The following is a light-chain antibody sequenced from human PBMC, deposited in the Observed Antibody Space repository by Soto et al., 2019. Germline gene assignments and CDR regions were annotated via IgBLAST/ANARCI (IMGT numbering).Light chain of an antibody. Sequence: EIVLTQSPATLSLSSGGKATLPCRASQSVSSYLAWYQQKPGQAPRLLIYGASSRATGIPDRFSGSGSGTDFTLTISSLEPEDFAVYYCQQRSNWPPITFGQGTRLEIK. V-gene: IGKV3-11*01. CDR1: QSVSSY. CDR2: GAS. J-gene: IGKJ5*01. CDR3: QQRSNWPPIT.